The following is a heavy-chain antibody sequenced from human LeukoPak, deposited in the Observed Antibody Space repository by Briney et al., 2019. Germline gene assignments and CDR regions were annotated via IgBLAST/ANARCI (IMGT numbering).Heavy chain of an antibody. CDR2: ISGSGGST. J-gene: IGHJ4*02. CDR3: ARQDIVVVPAAMGFYFDY. Sequence: GGSLRLSCAASGFTFSSYAMSWVRQAPGKGREWVSAISGSGGSTYYADSVKGRFTISRDNSKNTLYLQMNSLRAEDTAVYYCARQDIVVVPAAMGFYFDYWGQGTLVTVSS. CDR1: GFTFSSYA. D-gene: IGHD2-2*01. V-gene: IGHV3-23*01.